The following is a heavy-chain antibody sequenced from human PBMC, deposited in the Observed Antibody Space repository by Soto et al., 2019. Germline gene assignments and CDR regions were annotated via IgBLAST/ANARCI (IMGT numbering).Heavy chain of an antibody. CDR1: GFTFSSYA. CDR2: ISGSDDST. V-gene: IGHV3-23*01. Sequence: EVQLLESGGGLEQPGESLRLSCAASGFTFSSYAMSWVRQAPGRGLEWVSVISGSDDSTYYADSVKGRFTISRDNSKNTLYLQMNSLRAEDTAVYYCAKRSSSPTFDYWGQGTLVTVSS. D-gene: IGHD6-6*01. CDR3: AKRSSSPTFDY. J-gene: IGHJ4*02.